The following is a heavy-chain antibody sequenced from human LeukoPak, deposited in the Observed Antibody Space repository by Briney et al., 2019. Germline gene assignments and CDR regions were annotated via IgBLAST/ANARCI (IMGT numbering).Heavy chain of an antibody. CDR2: ISYDGSNK. J-gene: IGHJ4*02. Sequence: GGSLRLSCAASGFTFSSYGMHWVREAPSKGLEWVAVISYDGSNKYYADPVKGRFTISRDNSKNTLYLQMNSLSAEDTAVYYCANVSPPFDYWGQGTLVTVSS. CDR1: GFTFSSYG. V-gene: IGHV3-30*18. D-gene: IGHD5/OR15-5a*01. CDR3: ANVSPPFDY.